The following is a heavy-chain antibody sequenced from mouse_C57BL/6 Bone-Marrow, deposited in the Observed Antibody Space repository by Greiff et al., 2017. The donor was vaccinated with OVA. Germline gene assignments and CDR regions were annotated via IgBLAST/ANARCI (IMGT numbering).Heavy chain of an antibody. V-gene: IGHV3-6*01. J-gene: IGHJ4*01. D-gene: IGHD2-1*01. Sequence: EVQLQESGPGLVKPSQSLSLTCSVTGYSITSGYYWNWIRQFPGNKLEWMCYISYDGSNNYNPSLKNRISITRDTSKNQLFLRFNAVTTEDTATYYCARYGTFYSMDYWGQGTSVTVSS. CDR1: GYSITSGYY. CDR2: ISYDGSN. CDR3: ARYGTFYSMDY.